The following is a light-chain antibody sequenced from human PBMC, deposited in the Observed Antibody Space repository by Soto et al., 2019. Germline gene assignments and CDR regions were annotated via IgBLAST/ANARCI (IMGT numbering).Light chain of an antibody. V-gene: IGLV2-14*01. J-gene: IGLJ1*01. CDR2: EVS. Sequence: QSALTQPASVSGSPGQSITISCTGTSSDVGGYNYVSWYQQHPGKAPQLRIYEVSNRPSGVPNRFSGSKSGNTASLTISGLQAEDEADYYCSSYTSSSTLVFGTGTKLTVL. CDR3: SSYTSSSTLV. CDR1: SSDVGGYNY.